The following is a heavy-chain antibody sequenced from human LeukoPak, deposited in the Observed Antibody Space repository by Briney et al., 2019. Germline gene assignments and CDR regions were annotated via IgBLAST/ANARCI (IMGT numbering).Heavy chain of an antibody. CDR1: GDSISTYY. Sequence: SETLSLTCTVSGDSISTYYWSWIRQSPEKGLQWIGYILYTGNTNYNPSLKSRVTISIDTSKKQFSLNLSSVTAADTAVYYCAREAITIFGVVRTQTTYGPHRFDPWGQGTLVTVSS. J-gene: IGHJ5*02. V-gene: IGHV4-59*01. CDR2: ILYTGNT. CDR3: AREAITIFGVVRTQTTYGPHRFDP. D-gene: IGHD3-3*01.